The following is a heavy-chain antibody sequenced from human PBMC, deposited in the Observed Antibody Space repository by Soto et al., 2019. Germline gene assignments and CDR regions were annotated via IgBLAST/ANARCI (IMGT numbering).Heavy chain of an antibody. Sequence: QVQLVQSGAEVKKPGSSVKVSCKASGGTFSSYAISWVRQAPGQGLEWMGGIIPIFGTANYAQKFQGRVTITADESTSTAYMELSSLRSEDTAVYYCAVLSAGSSSTYYYGMDVWGQGTTVTVSS. CDR3: AVLSAGSSSTYYYGMDV. CDR2: IIPIFGTA. CDR1: GGTFSSYA. V-gene: IGHV1-69*01. D-gene: IGHD3-10*01. J-gene: IGHJ6*02.